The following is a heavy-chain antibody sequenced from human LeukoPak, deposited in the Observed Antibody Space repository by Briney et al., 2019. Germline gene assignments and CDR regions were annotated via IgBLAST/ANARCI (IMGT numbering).Heavy chain of an antibody. D-gene: IGHD3-10*01. CDR2: IYYSGST. Sequence: SETLSLTCTVSGGSISSGDYYWSWIRQPPGKGLEWIGYIYYSGSTYYNPSLKSRVTISVDTSKNQFSLKLSSVTAADTAVYYCARERGMVRGPNWFDPWGQGTLVTVSS. V-gene: IGHV4-30-4*01. J-gene: IGHJ5*02. CDR1: GGSISSGDYY. CDR3: ARERGMVRGPNWFDP.